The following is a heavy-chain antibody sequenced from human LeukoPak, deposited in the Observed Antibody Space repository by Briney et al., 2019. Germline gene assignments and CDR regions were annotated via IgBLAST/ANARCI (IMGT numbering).Heavy chain of an antibody. J-gene: IGHJ3*02. CDR1: GFTFDDYA. V-gene: IGHV3-9*01. D-gene: IGHD6-19*01. Sequence: PGRSLRLSCAASGFTFDDYAMHWVRQAPGKGLEWVSGISWNSGSIGYADSVKGRFTISRDNAKNSLYLQMNSLRAEDTALYYCAKASSGGLVLDAFDIWGQGTMVTVSS. CDR2: ISWNSGSI. CDR3: AKASSGGLVLDAFDI.